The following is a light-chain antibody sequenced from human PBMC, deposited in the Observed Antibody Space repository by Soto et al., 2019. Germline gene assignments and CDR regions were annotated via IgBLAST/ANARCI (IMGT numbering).Light chain of an antibody. CDR1: QSIINH. V-gene: IGKV1-39*01. CDR3: QQSYSGIT. Sequence: DIQMTQSPSSLSASVEDRFIITCRASQSIINHLNWYQQKPGKAPKLLIFAASSLQSGVPSRFSGSRSGPDFTLTISSLQPEDFATYYCQQSYSGITFGQGTRLEIK. CDR2: AAS. J-gene: IGKJ5*01.